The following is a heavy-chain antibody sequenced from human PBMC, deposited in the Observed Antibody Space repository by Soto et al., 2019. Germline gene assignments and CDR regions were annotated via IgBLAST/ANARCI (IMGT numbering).Heavy chain of an antibody. V-gene: IGHV1-46*01. CDR2: INPSGGST. CDR1: GYTFTGYY. D-gene: IGHD3-22*01. Sequence: ASVKVSCKASGYTFTGYYMHWVRQAPGQGLEWMGMINPSGGSTSYAQRFQGRVTITADESTSTAYMELSSLRSEDTAVYYCARAAQDYYDSSGYYYPNYYHSGMDVWGQGTTVTVSS. CDR3: ARAAQDYYDSSGYYYPNYYHSGMDV. J-gene: IGHJ6*02.